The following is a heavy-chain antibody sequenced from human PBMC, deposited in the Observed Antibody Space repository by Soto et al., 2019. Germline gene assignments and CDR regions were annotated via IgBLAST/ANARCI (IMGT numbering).Heavy chain of an antibody. CDR3: AKDGGVSARYFDT. D-gene: IGHD2-8*01. J-gene: IGHJ4*02. CDR2: ISDSDDDT. V-gene: IGHV3-23*01. Sequence: EVQLLESGGGLGQPGGSLRLSCTASGFTFWKYAMSWVRQAPGKGLEWISGISDSDDDTYYADSVRGRFTISRDNSKNTLYLQMNSLRGDDTAVYYCAKDGGVSARYFDTWGQGTLVTVSS. CDR1: GFTFWKYA.